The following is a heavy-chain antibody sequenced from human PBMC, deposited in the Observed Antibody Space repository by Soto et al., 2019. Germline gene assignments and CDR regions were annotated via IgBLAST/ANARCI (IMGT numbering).Heavy chain of an antibody. CDR3: AKVVVAGTARLYFDY. D-gene: IGHD6-19*01. CDR1: GFTFSSFG. V-gene: IGHV3-30*18. J-gene: IGHJ4*02. Sequence: QVQLVESGGGVVHPGRSLRLSCAASGFTFSSFGMHWVRQAPGKGLEWVALISYNGHDKYYADSVKGRFTISRDNSKNTLYLQMNSLRPEDTAVYYCAKVVVAGTARLYFDYWGQGTLVTVSS. CDR2: ISYNGHDK.